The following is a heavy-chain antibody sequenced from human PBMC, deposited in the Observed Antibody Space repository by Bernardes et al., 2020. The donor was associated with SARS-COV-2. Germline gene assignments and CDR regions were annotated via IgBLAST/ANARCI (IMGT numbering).Heavy chain of an antibody. CDR2: ISGYNGHT. CDR1: GYTFSAYA. CDR3: ARTSMRYSGNEHDAFDM. J-gene: IGHJ3*02. Sequence: ASVKVSCKASGYTFSAYAIGWVRQAPGQGLEWMEWISGYNGHTNYEQKFRGRASMTTDTATNTAYLELRSLRSDDTAMYFCARTSMRYSGNEHDAFDMWGQGTMVTVSS. V-gene: IGHV1-18*04. D-gene: IGHD5-12*01.